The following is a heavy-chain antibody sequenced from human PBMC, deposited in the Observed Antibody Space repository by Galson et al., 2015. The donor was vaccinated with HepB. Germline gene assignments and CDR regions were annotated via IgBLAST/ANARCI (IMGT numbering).Heavy chain of an antibody. CDR1: GFTFTSYG. J-gene: IGHJ4*02. CDR3: VRGTTAPDY. V-gene: IGHV3-23*01. D-gene: IGHD2/OR15-2a*01. Sequence: SLRLSCAACGFTFTSYGMSCVRQAPGTGLECVSAISRGGDTPDYADSVKGRFPVSRDSSTNTLYLQMNGLRADDTAIYYCVRGTTAPDYWGQGTLVTVSS. CDR2: ISRGGDTP.